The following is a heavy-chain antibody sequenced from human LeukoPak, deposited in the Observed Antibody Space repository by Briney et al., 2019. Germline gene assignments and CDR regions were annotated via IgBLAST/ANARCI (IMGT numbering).Heavy chain of an antibody. V-gene: IGHV4-59*01. Sequence: SETLSLTCTVSGGSISSYYWSWIRQPPGKGLEWIGYIYYSGSTNYNPSLKSRVTISVDTSKNQFSLKLSSVTAADTAVYYCARSLKTYYDFWSGYYDAFDIWGQGTMVTVSS. D-gene: IGHD3-3*01. J-gene: IGHJ3*02. CDR2: IYYSGST. CDR3: ARSLKTYYDFWSGYYDAFDI. CDR1: GGSISSYY.